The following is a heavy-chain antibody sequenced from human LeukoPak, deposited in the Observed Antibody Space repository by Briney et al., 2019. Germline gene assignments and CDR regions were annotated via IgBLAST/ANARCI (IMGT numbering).Heavy chain of an antibody. V-gene: IGHV3-66*01. CDR1: GFTVSSHY. CDR2: IYSGGSI. CDR3: ARYPVGAGLPDAFDI. J-gene: IGHJ3*02. Sequence: GGSLRLSCAASGFTVSSHYMSWVRQAPGKGLEWVSVIYSGGSIYYSDSVKGRFTISRDTSKNMLYLQMNSLRAEDTAVYYCARYPVGAGLPDAFDIWGQGTMVTVSS. D-gene: IGHD1-26*01.